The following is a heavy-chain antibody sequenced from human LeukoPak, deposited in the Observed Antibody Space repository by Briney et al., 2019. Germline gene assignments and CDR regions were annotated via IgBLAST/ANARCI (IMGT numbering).Heavy chain of an antibody. J-gene: IGHJ4*02. D-gene: IGHD2-15*01. CDR2: IYYTGNT. CDR3: ARGYCSGGTCYSVDY. CDR1: GGSISSYY. Sequence: SETLSLTCTVSGGSISSYYWSWIRQPPGKGLEWIGYIYYTGNTNYNPSLKSRVTISLDTSKNQFSLKLSSVTAADTAVYYCARGYCSGGTCYSVDYWGRGTLVTVSS. V-gene: IGHV4-59*01.